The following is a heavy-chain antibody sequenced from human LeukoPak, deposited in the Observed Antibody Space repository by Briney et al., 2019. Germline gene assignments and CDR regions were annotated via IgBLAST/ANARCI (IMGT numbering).Heavy chain of an antibody. CDR1: GLTVSSNY. D-gene: IGHD3-22*01. Sequence: GGSLRLSCAASGLTVSSNYMSWVRQAPGKGLEWVSVIYSGGSTYYADSVKGRFTISRDNSKNTLYLQMNSLRAEDTAVYYCARRKYDSSGYYLYFDYWGQGTLVTVSS. CDR3: ARRKYDSSGYYLYFDY. CDR2: IYSGGST. J-gene: IGHJ4*02. V-gene: IGHV3-66*01.